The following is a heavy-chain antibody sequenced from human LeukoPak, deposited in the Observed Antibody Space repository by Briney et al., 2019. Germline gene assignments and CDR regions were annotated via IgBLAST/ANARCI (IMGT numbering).Heavy chain of an antibody. V-gene: IGHV4-59*01. CDR2: IYYSGST. CDR1: GGSISSYY. Sequence: SETLSLTCTGSGGSISSYYWSWIRQPPGKGLEWIGYIYYSGSTNYNPSLKSRVTISVDTSKNQFSLKLSSVTAADTAVYYCARTIYSSGWYSGWFDPWGQGTLVTVSA. CDR3: ARTIYSSGWYSGWFDP. J-gene: IGHJ5*02. D-gene: IGHD6-19*01.